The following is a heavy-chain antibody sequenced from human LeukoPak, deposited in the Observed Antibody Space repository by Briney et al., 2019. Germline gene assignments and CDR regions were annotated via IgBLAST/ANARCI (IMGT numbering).Heavy chain of an antibody. CDR3: AKERRYGAGSYGNY. CDR1: GFTFSSYA. V-gene: IGHV3-23*01. D-gene: IGHD3-10*01. CDR2: ISGSGGST. J-gene: IGHJ4*02. Sequence: PGGSLRLSCAASGFTFSSYAMSWVRQAPGKGLEWVSAISGSGGSTYYADSVKGRFTISRDNSKNTLYLQMNSLRDEGRAVYYFAKERRYGAGSYGNYWGEGTLVTVSS.